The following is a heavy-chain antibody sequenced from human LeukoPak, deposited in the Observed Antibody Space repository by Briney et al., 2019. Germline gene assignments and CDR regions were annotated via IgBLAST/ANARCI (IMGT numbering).Heavy chain of an antibody. V-gene: IGHV3-48*03. CDR3: ARDLVQLWSKHF. Sequence: PGGSLRLSCAASGFTFSNYEFNWVRQAPGKGLEWVSYISSSGRNIYYADSVKGRFTISRDNAKYSLYLQMNSLRAEDTAVYYCARDLVQLWSKHFWGQGTLVTVSS. D-gene: IGHD5-18*01. CDR2: ISSSGRNI. J-gene: IGHJ4*02. CDR1: GFTFSNYE.